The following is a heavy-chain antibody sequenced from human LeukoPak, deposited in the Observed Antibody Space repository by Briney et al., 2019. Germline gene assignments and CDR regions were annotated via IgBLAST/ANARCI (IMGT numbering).Heavy chain of an antibody. CDR1: SGSISGDH. CDR3: ARRNDFDI. J-gene: IGHJ3*02. V-gene: IGHV4-59*08. Sequence: SETLSLTCTVSSGSISGDHWNWIRQPPGKGLEWIGSIYYSGNTNYNPSLKSRVTISVDTSKNQFSLKLSSVTAADTAVYYCARRNDFDIWGQGTMVTVSS. CDR2: IYYSGNT.